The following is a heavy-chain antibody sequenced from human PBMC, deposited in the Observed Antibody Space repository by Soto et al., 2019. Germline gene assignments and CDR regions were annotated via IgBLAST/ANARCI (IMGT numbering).Heavy chain of an antibody. Sequence: GSSVKVSCKASGFTFTSSAVQWVRQARGQRLEWIGWIVVGSGNTNYAQKFQERVTITRDMSTSTAYMELSNLRSEDTAVYYCAAERYSGSYYPFDYWGQGNMVTV. CDR3: AAERYSGSYYPFDY. V-gene: IGHV1-58*01. D-gene: IGHD1-26*01. CDR1: GFTFTSSA. CDR2: IVVGSGNT. J-gene: IGHJ4*02.